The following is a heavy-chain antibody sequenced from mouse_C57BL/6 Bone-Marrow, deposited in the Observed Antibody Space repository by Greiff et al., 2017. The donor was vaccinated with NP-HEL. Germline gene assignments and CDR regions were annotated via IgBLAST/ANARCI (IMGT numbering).Heavy chain of an antibody. J-gene: IGHJ3*01. Sequence: EVQLQQSGPELVKPGASVKISCKASGYSFTGYYMNWVKQSPEKSLEWIGEINPSTGGTTYNQKFKAKATLTVDKSSSTAYMQLKSLTSEDSAVXDCEQRKTVYDYVWFAYWGQGTLVTVSA. D-gene: IGHD2-4*01. CDR1: GYSFTGYY. CDR2: INPSTGGT. CDR3: EQRKTVYDYVWFAY. V-gene: IGHV1-42*01.